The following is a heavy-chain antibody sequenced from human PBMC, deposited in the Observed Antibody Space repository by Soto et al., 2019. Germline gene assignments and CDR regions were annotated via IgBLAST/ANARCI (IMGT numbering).Heavy chain of an antibody. CDR1: GYTFTSYD. Sequence: ASVNVSCKASGYTFTSYDINWVRQATGQGLEWMGWMNPNSGNTGYAQKFQGRVTMTRNTSISTAYMELSSLRSEDTAVYYCARGNRDIVVVPAAYHFDYWGQGTLVTVSS. J-gene: IGHJ4*02. CDR3: ARGNRDIVVVPAAYHFDY. V-gene: IGHV1-8*01. D-gene: IGHD2-2*01. CDR2: MNPNSGNT.